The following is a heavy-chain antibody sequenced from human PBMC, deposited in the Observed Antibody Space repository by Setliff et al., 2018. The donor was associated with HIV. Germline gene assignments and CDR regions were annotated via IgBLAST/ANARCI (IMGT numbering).Heavy chain of an antibody. CDR1: GFTFSDYY. V-gene: IGHV3-11*01. CDR2: IGSSDTTI. J-gene: IGHJ4*02. D-gene: IGHD6-13*01. Sequence: GGSLRLSCAASGFTFSDYYMSWIRQAPGKGLEWISYIGSSDTTIFYTDSAERRFTISRDNAKNLLYLQMNNLGPEDTAVYYCARDAYSSSWYWAGGTFDSWGQGTLVTVSS. CDR3: ARDAYSSSWYWAGGTFDS.